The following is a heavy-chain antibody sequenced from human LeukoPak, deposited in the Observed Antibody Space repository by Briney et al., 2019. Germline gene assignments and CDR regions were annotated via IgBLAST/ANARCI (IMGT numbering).Heavy chain of an antibody. CDR3: ARLNWAPYNWFDP. D-gene: IGHD7-27*01. Sequence: GASVKVSCKASGGTFSSYAISWVRQAPGQGLEWMGGIIPIFGTANYAQKFQGRVTITADGSTSTAYMELSSLRSEDTAVYYCARLNWAPYNWFDPWGQGTLVTVSS. CDR2: IIPIFGTA. V-gene: IGHV1-69*13. CDR1: GGTFSSYA. J-gene: IGHJ5*02.